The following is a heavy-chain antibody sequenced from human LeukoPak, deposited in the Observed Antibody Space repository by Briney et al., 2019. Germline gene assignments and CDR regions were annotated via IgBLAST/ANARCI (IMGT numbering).Heavy chain of an antibody. Sequence: SETLSLTCAVYGGSFSGYYWSWIRQPPGKGLEWLGEINHSGSTNYNPSLKSRVTISVDTSKNQFSLKLSSVTAADTAVYYCARKRRPMVRGVIPQNNWFDPWGQGTLVTVSS. D-gene: IGHD3-10*01. CDR3: ARKRRPMVRGVIPQNNWFDP. CDR1: GGSFSGYY. J-gene: IGHJ5*02. CDR2: INHSGST. V-gene: IGHV4-34*01.